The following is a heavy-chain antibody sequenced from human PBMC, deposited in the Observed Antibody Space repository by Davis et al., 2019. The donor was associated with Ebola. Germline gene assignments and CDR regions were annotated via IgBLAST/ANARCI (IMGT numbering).Heavy chain of an antibody. CDR2: ISAYNGNT. J-gene: IGHJ4*02. CDR1: GYTFTSYG. CDR3: ASEPVYYYDSSGYPVLWY. Sequence: ASVKVSCKASGYTFTSYGISWVRQAPGQGLEWMGWISAYNGNTNYAQKLQGRVTMTTDTSTSTAYMELRSLRSDDTAVYYCASEPVYYYDSSGYPVLWYWGQGTLVTVSS. D-gene: IGHD3-22*01. V-gene: IGHV1-18*04.